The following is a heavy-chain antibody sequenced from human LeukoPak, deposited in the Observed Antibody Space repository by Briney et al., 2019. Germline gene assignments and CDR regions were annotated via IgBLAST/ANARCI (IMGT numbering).Heavy chain of an antibody. J-gene: IGHJ3*02. V-gene: IGHV3-23*01. CDR1: GFTYSSYA. CDR3: AKVEWPDAFSI. CDR2: ISSSGDNT. D-gene: IGHD3-3*01. Sequence: GGSLRLSCVASGFTYSSYAMTWVRQAPGKGLEWVSLISSSGDNTYYADSVEGRFTISRDNSKNTLYLQMNSLRAEDTAIYYCAKVEWPDAFSIWGQGTMVTVSS.